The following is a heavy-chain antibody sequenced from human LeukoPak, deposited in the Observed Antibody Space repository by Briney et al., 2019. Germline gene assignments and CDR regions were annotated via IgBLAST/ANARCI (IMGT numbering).Heavy chain of an antibody. J-gene: IGHJ4*02. CDR1: GFTFNYYG. CDR2: ILYDGSNK. V-gene: IGHV3-30*02. CDR3: AKGGVIQLWLLDY. D-gene: IGHD5-18*01. Sequence: GGSLRLSCAASGFTFNYYGMHWVRQAPGKGLEWVAFILYDGSNKYYSDSVKGRFTISRDNSKNTLYLQINSLRTEDTAVYYCAKGGVIQLWLLDYWGQGTLVTVSS.